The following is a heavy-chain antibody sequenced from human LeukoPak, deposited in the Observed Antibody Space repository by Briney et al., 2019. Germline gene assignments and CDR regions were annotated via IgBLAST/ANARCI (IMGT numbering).Heavy chain of an antibody. Sequence: ASVKVSCKASGYTFTGYYMHWVRQAPGQGLEWMGWINPNTGATNYAQKFQGRVTMTTDTSISTAYMELSRVRSDDTAVYYCVTLLSNAAFDYWGQGTLVTVSS. CDR1: GYTFTGYY. J-gene: IGHJ4*02. V-gene: IGHV1-2*02. D-gene: IGHD6-25*01. CDR3: VTLLSNAAFDY. CDR2: INPNTGAT.